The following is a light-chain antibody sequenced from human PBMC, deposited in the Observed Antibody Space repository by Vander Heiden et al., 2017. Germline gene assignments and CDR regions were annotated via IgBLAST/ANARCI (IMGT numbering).Light chain of an antibody. Sequence: EIVLTQSPGTLSLSPGERATLSCRASQSVSSSYLAWYQQKPGQAPRLLIHGASSRPTGIPDRFSGSGSGTDFTLTISRLEPEDFAVYYCQQYGSSPYTFGQGTKLEIK. CDR1: QSVSSSY. CDR2: GAS. V-gene: IGKV3-20*01. CDR3: QQYGSSPYT. J-gene: IGKJ2*01.